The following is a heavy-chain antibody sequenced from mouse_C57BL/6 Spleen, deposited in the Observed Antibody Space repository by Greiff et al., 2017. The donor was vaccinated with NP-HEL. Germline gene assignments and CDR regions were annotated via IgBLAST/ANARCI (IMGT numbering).Heavy chain of an antibody. V-gene: IGHV1-15*01. J-gene: IGHJ1*03. CDR1: GYTFTDYE. CDR3: TRVYYYGSSYWYFDV. CDR2: IDPETGGT. Sequence: VKLMESGAELVRPGASVTLSCKASGYTFTDYEMHWVKQTPVHGLEWIGAIDPETGGTAYNQKFKGKAILTADKSSSTAYMELRSLTSEDSAVYYCTRVYYYGSSYWYFDVWGTGTTVTVSS. D-gene: IGHD1-1*01.